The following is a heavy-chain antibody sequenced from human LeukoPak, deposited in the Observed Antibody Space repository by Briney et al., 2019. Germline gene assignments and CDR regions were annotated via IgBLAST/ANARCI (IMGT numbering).Heavy chain of an antibody. V-gene: IGHV3-23*01. CDR2: MTNSGDST. D-gene: IGHD3-22*01. J-gene: IGHJ4*02. CDR1: GFTFSVFH. Sequence: GGSLRLSCAASGFTFSVFHMTWVRQAPGKGLEWVSGMTNSGDSTYYADSVKGRFTISRDNSKNTLYLQMNSLRAEDTAVYYCARDLRGYPYWGQGTLVTVSS. CDR3: ARDLRGYPY.